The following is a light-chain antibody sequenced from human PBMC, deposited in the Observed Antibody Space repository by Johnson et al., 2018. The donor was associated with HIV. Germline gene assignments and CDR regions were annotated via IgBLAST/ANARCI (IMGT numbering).Light chain of an antibody. V-gene: IGLV1-51*02. CDR3: GTWDSRRRTAF. Sequence: TQPPSVSAAPGQRVNISCSGNISNIESYFVSWYQQLPGAAPTLLIYENNKRPSGIPDRFSGSKSGTSATQGITGLHTGDEADYYCGTWDSRRRTAFFGTGTKVTVL. J-gene: IGLJ1*01. CDR1: ISNIESYF. CDR2: ENN.